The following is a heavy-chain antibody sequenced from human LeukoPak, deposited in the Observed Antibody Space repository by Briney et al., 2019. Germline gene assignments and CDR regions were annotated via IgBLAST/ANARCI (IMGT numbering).Heavy chain of an antibody. D-gene: IGHD2-2*01. V-gene: IGHV1-69*05. CDR1: GGSLSNYA. J-gene: IGHJ5*02. CDR2: IIPVLSTT. Sequence: SVKVSCKTSGGSLSNYAFNWVRQAPGQGLEWMGGIIPVLSTTNYAQKFQGRVTITTDESTNTAYMEMSSLTSEDTAVYFCANSSTTLNVFGPWGQGTLVTVSS. CDR3: ANSSTTLNVFGP.